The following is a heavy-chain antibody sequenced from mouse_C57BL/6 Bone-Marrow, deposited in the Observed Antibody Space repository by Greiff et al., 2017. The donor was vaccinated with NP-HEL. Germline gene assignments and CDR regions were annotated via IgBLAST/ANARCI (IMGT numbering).Heavy chain of an antibody. Sequence: EVQLVESEGGLVQPGSSMKLSYTASGFTFSDYYMAWVRQVPEKGLEWVANINYDGSSTYYLDSLKSRFIISRDNAKNILYLQMRSLKSEDTATYYCAREGGLRRRTYAMDYWGQGTSVTVSS. CDR1: GFTFSDYY. D-gene: IGHD2-4*01. V-gene: IGHV5-16*01. CDR2: INYDGSST. CDR3: AREGGLRRRTYAMDY. J-gene: IGHJ4*01.